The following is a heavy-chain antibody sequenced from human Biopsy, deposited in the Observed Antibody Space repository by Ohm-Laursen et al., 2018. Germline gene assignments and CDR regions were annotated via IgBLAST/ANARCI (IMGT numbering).Heavy chain of an antibody. CDR2: INCKTGAT. D-gene: IGHD2-8*01. Sequence: SVKVSCKASSYTFTDYTIHWMRQAPGQGLEWLGYINCKTGATNYAQKFQGTVTMTRDTSISTAYLALGSLRSADTAIYYCARDPLNGHKHFDYWGQGTPVTVSS. CDR3: ARDPLNGHKHFDY. CDR1: SYTFTDYT. J-gene: IGHJ4*02. V-gene: IGHV1-2*02.